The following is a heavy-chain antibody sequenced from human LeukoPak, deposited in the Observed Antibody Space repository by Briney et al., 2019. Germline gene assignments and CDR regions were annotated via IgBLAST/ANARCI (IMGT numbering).Heavy chain of an antibody. J-gene: IGHJ4*02. V-gene: IGHV3-23*01. Sequence: GGTLRLSCAASGFTFSTYGMSWVRQAPGKGLEWVSGINNNGANTYYADSVKGRFTISRDNSKNTLYLQMNSLRAEDTAVYYCARVRDGYNSPFDYWGQGTLVTVSS. CDR1: GFTFSTYG. CDR3: ARVRDGYNSPFDY. CDR2: INNNGANT. D-gene: IGHD5-24*01.